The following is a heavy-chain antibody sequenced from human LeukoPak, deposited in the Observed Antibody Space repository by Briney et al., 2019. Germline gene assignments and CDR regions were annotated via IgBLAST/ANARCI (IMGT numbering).Heavy chain of an antibody. CDR1: GFTFSSYG. D-gene: IGHD3-22*01. J-gene: IGHJ3*02. CDR3: ARDPYDSSGPDAFDI. CDR2: IWYDGSNK. Sequence: GGSLRLSCAASGFTFSSYGMHWVRQAPGKGLEWVAVIWYDGSNKYYADSVKGRFTIFRDNSKNTLYLQMNSLRAEDTAVYYCARDPYDSSGPDAFDIWGQGTMVTVSS. V-gene: IGHV3-33*01.